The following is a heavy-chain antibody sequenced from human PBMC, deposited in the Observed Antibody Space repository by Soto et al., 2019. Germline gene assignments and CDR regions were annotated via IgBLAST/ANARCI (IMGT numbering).Heavy chain of an antibody. Sequence: QGKLVQSGAEVKKPGSSVKVSCKASGGTFSSFGFNWVRQAPGQGLEWMGGIIPLFGTANYAEKFQGRVTISADEGTSTASMELIGLRSEDTAIYYCARDRSMDGYNSRSFDYWGQGTLVTVS. D-gene: IGHD5-12*01. V-gene: IGHV1-69*01. CDR2: IIPLFGTA. CDR3: ARDRSMDGYNSRSFDY. CDR1: GGTFSSFG. J-gene: IGHJ4*02.